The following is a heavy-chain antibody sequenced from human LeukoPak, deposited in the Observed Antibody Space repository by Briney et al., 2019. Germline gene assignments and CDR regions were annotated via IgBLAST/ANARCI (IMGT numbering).Heavy chain of an antibody. CDR1: GGSISSYY. Sequence: KTSETLSLTCTVSGGSISSYYWSWIRQPPGKGREWIGYIYYSGTTNYNPSLKSRVTLSVDTSKSQFSLKLSSVTAADTAVFYCARETGNYYFDYWGQGTLVTVSS. V-gene: IGHV4-59*01. D-gene: IGHD3-9*01. J-gene: IGHJ4*02. CDR3: ARETGNYYFDY. CDR2: IYYSGTT.